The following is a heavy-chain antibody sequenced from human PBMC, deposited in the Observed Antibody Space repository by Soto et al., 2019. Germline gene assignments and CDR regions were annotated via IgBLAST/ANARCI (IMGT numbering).Heavy chain of an antibody. Sequence: EVQLVESGGGLIQPGGSLRLSCAVSGFTVSNNYMSWVRQAPGKGLEGVSVIYSGGYTAYGDSVKGRFTISRDNSKNTLNLQMNSLRPAAPAFFFCAPQRGGGGYWGQGTLVTVSS. CDR3: APQRGGGGY. J-gene: IGHJ4*02. CDR1: GFTVSNNY. CDR2: IYSGGYT. V-gene: IGHV3-53*01. D-gene: IGHD6-25*01.